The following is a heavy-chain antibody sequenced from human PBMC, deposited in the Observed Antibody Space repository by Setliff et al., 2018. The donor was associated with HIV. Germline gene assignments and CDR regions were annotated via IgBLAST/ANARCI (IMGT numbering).Heavy chain of an antibody. CDR3: AGDGSSTWTGVRAFDI. CDR2: IIPIFGTA. Sequence: SVKVSCKASGGTFSSYAITWVRQAPGQGLEWMGGIIPIFGTANYAQKFQGRVTITADESTSTAYMELSSLRSEDTAEYYCAGDGSSTWTGVRAFDIWGQGTMVTVSS. J-gene: IGHJ3*02. D-gene: IGHD6-13*01. CDR1: GGTFSSYA. V-gene: IGHV1-69*13.